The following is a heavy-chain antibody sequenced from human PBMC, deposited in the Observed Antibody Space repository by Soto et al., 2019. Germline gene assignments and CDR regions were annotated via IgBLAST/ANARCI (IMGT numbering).Heavy chain of an antibody. Sequence: QVQLVQSGAEVKKPGSSVKVSCKASGGTFSSYAISWVRQAPGQGLEWMGGIIPISGTANYAQKFQGRVTITADESTSTAYTELSSLRSEDTAVYYCARSQGSSTSLEIYYYYYYGMDVWCQGTTVTVSS. V-gene: IGHV1-69*01. CDR3: ARSQGSSTSLEIYYYYYYGMDV. CDR1: GGTFSSYA. J-gene: IGHJ6*02. D-gene: IGHD2-2*01. CDR2: IIPISGTA.